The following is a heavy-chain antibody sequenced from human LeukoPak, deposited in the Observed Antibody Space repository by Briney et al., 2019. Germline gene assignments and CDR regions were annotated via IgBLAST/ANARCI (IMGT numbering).Heavy chain of an antibody. CDR3: ARSYYYDILTGYSHYFDY. J-gene: IGHJ4*02. D-gene: IGHD3-9*01. CDR1: GGSISSYY. V-gene: IGHV4-4*07. CDR2: IYTSGST. Sequence: ETLSLTCTVSGGSISSYYWSWIRQPAGKGLEWIGRIYTSGSTNYNPSLKSRVTMSVDTSKNQFSLKLSSVTAADTAVYYCARSYYYDILTGYSHYFDYWGQGTLVTVSS.